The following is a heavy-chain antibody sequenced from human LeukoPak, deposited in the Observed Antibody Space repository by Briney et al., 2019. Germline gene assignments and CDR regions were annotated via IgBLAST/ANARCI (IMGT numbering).Heavy chain of an antibody. CDR1: GGSISSSSYY. Sequence: SETLSLTCTVSGGSISSSSYYWGWIRQPPGKGLEWIGSIYYSGSTYYNPSLKSRVTISVDTSKNQFSLKLSSVTAADTAVYYCAREDSSSWPYYYYGMDVWGRGTTVTVSS. CDR2: IYYSGST. V-gene: IGHV4-39*07. CDR3: AREDSSSWPYYYYGMDV. D-gene: IGHD6-13*01. J-gene: IGHJ6*02.